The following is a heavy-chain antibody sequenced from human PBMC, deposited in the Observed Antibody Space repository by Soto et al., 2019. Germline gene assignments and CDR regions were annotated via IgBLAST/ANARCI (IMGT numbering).Heavy chain of an antibody. Sequence: ASVKVSCKASGYTFTNSGFSWVRQAPGQGLEWVGWIRVNNGDTHYAQKLQGRVTMTTDTSTSTAYMELRSLISDDTAVYYCARGVGSGIYYNQYNWFDPWGQGTLVTVS. CDR2: IRVNNGDT. J-gene: IGHJ5*02. CDR3: ARGVGSGIYYNQYNWFDP. D-gene: IGHD3-10*01. CDR1: GYTFTNSG. V-gene: IGHV1-18*01.